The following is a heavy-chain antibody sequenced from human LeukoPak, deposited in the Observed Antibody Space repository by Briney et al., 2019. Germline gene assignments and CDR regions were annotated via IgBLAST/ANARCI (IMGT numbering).Heavy chain of an antibody. J-gene: IGHJ6*03. CDR3: ARGIAAGQRWYYYYYMDV. D-gene: IGHD6-6*01. Sequence: SETLSLTCAVYGGSFSGYYWSWIRQPPGKGLEWIGEINHSGSTNYNPSLKSRVTISVDTSKNQFSLKLSSVTAADTAVYYCARGIAAGQRWYYYYYMDVWGKGTTVTVSS. V-gene: IGHV4-34*01. CDR2: INHSGST. CDR1: GGSFSGYY.